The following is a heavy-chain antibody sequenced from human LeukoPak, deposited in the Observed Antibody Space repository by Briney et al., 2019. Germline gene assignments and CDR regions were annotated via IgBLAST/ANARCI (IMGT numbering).Heavy chain of an antibody. J-gene: IGHJ4*02. CDR3: ARQPSIAAAGDY. CDR2: IYYSGST. V-gene: IGHV4-39*01. D-gene: IGHD6-13*01. Sequence: SETLSLTCTVSGGSISSSSYYWGWIRQPSGKGLEWIGSIYYSGSTYYNPSLKSRVTISVDTSKNQFSLKLSSVTAADTAVYYCARQPSIAAAGDYWGQGTLVTVSS. CDR1: GGSISSSSYY.